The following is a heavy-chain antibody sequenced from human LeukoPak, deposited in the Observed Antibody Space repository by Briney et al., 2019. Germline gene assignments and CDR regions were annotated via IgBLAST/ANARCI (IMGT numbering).Heavy chain of an antibody. CDR1: GYTFTRYG. J-gene: IGHJ6*02. V-gene: IGHV1-18*01. Sequence: ASVTVSCKASGYTFTRYGISWVRQAPGQGLEWMGWISAYSGNTKYTQKLQGRVTMTTDTSTTTAYMEPRSLRSDDTAVYYCARVPLSWSGYYTSDGMDVWGQGTTVTVSS. CDR3: ARVPLSWSGYYTSDGMDV. CDR2: ISAYSGNT. D-gene: IGHD3-3*01.